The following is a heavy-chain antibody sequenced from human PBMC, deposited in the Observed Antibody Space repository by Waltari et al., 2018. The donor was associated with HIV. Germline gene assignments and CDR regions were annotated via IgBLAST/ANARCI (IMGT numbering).Heavy chain of an antibody. CDR1: GGSFSGYY. V-gene: IGHV4-34*01. CDR2: INHSGTT. CDR3: AYSYFTGSTFHPF. Sequence: QEQLQQWGAGLLKPSETLSLTCAVYGGSFSGYYLNWVRQPPGKGLEWIGEINHSGTTNYNPSLKSRVTMSVDTSKRQFSLKLNSVTAADTAVYFCAYSYFTGSTFHPFWGQGTLVTVSS. J-gene: IGHJ4*01. D-gene: IGHD2-8*02.